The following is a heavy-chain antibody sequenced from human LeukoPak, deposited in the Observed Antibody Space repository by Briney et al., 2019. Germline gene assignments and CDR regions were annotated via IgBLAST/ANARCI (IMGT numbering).Heavy chain of an antibody. Sequence: SETLSLTCAVYGGSLSGYYWSWIGQPRGKGLEWIGEINHSGSTNYNPSLKSRVTISVDTSKNQFSLKLSSVTAADTAVYYCVSRGRLVREFHWGQGTLVTVSS. V-gene: IGHV4-34*01. D-gene: IGHD3-9*01. CDR1: GGSLSGYY. J-gene: IGHJ4*02. CDR3: VSRGRLVREFH. CDR2: INHSGST.